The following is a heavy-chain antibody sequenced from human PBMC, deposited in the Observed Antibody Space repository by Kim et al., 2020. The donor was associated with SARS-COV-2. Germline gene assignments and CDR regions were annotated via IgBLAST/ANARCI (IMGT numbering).Heavy chain of an antibody. V-gene: IGHV3-30*04. CDR1: GFTFSSYA. J-gene: IGHJ4*02. CDR3: ARVWFPYYGDYGMNY. Sequence: GGSLRLSCAASGFTFSSYAMHWVRQAPGKGLEWVADISYDGSNKYYADSVKGRFTISRDNSKNTLYLQMNSLRAEDTAVYYCARVWFPYYGDYGMNYWGQGTLVTVSS. D-gene: IGHD4-17*01. CDR2: ISYDGSNK.